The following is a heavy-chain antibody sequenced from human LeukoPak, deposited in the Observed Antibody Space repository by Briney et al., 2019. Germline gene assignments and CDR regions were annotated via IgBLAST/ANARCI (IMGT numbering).Heavy chain of an antibody. CDR3: ARHLAYCGGDCSRPGDY. D-gene: IGHD2-21*02. CDR2: ISSSGSTI. Sequence: GGSLRLSCAASGFTFSDYYMSWIRQAPGKGLEWVSYISSSGSTIYYADSVKGRFTIPRDNAKNSLYLQMNSLRAEDTAVYYCARHLAYCGGDCSRPGDYWGQGTLVTVSS. J-gene: IGHJ4*02. V-gene: IGHV3-11*01. CDR1: GFTFSDYY.